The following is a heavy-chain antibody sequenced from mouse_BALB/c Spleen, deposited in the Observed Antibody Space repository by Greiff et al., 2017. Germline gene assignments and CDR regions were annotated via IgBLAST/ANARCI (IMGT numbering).Heavy chain of an antibody. V-gene: IGHV1-31*01. Sequence: EVQLQQSGPELVKPGASVKISCKASGYSFTGYYMHWVKQSHVKSLEWIGRINPYNAATSYNQNFKDKASLTVDKSSSTAYMELHSLTSEDSAVYCCARGCDVLDYWGQGTTLTVSS. CDR2: INPYNAAT. CDR3: ARGCDVLDY. J-gene: IGHJ2*01. CDR1: GYSFTGYY.